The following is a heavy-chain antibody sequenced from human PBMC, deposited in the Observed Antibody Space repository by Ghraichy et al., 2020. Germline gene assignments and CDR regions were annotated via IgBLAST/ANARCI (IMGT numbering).Heavy chain of an antibody. D-gene: IGHD6-13*01. Sequence: SCAVFGGSFSDYFWSWIRQPPGKGLEWIGEINHSGSTKYNPSLKSRVTISVDTSKNQFSLKLNSVIAADTAVYYCARYSSNSYDDAFDSWGRGTLVTVYS. CDR1: GGSFSDYF. CDR3: ARYSSNSYDDAFDS. V-gene: IGHV4-34*01. CDR2: INHSGST. J-gene: IGHJ3*01.